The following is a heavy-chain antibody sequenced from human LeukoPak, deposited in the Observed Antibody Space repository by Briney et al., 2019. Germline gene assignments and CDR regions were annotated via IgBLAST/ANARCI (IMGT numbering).Heavy chain of an antibody. J-gene: IGHJ4*02. CDR3: ARDPGATMIDFDY. Sequence: GGSLRLSCAASGFTFSSSAMSWVRQAPGKGLEWVSAISNNGGYTYYADSVQGRFTIPRDNSKNTLYLQMNSLRAEDTAVYYCARDPGATMIDFDYWGQGTLVTVSS. CDR1: GFTFSSSA. V-gene: IGHV3-23*01. D-gene: IGHD3-22*01. CDR2: ISNNGGYT.